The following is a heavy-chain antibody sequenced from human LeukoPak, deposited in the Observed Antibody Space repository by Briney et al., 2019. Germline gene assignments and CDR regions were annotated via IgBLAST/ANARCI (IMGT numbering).Heavy chain of an antibody. J-gene: IGHJ4*02. Sequence: SETLSLTCSVSGGSITKNGYYWGWIRQSPETGLEWIGSMHYSGSTYYNPSLNSRVTISVDTSKNQFSLKLTSVTAADTAVFYCCGSGWFAGPFGYWGQGALVTVSS. CDR3: CGSGWFAGPFGY. CDR2: MHYSGST. CDR1: GGSITKNGYY. V-gene: IGHV4-39*07. D-gene: IGHD6-19*01.